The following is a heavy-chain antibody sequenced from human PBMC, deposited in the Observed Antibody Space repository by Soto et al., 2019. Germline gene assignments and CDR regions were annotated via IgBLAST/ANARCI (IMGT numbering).Heavy chain of an antibody. J-gene: IGHJ4*02. CDR1: GYTFTGYY. V-gene: IGHV1-2*02. D-gene: IGHD2-21*02. CDR3: ARDRGVVTPVYYFDY. CDR2: INPNSGGT. Sequence: ASVKVSCKAYGYTFTGYYMHWVRQAPGHGLAWMGWINPNSGGTNYAQKFQGRVTMTRDTSISTAYMELSRLRSDDTAVYYCARDRGVVTPVYYFDYWGQGTLVTAPQ.